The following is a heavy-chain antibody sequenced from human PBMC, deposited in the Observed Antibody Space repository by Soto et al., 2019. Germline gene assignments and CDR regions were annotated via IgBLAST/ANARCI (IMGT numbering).Heavy chain of an antibody. CDR1: GGSISSGGYY. CDR3: ARDTRYCRGGSCYPNWFDP. CDR2: IYYSGST. J-gene: IGHJ5*02. Sequence: SETLSLTGTVSGGSISSGGYYWSWIRQHPGKGLEWIGYIYYSGSTYYNPSLKSRVTISVDTSKNQFSLKLSSVTAADTAVYYCARDTRYCRGGSCYPNWFDPWGQGTLVTVSS. D-gene: IGHD2-15*01. V-gene: IGHV4-31*03.